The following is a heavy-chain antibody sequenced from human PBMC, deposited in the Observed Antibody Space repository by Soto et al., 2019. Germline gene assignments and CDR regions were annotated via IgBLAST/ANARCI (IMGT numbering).Heavy chain of an antibody. V-gene: IGHV4-39*01. D-gene: IGHD3-16*01. CDR2: IYYSGST. Sequence: WIRQPPGKGLEWIGSIYYSGSTYYNPSLKSRVTISVDTSKNQFSLKLSSVTAADTAVYFCPRPRGSYNFAMAACCQGTTGT. J-gene: IGHJ6*02. CDR3: PRPRGSYNFAMAA.